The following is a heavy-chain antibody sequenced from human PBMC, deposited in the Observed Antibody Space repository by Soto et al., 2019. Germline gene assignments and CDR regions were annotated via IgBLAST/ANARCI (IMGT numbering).Heavy chain of an antibody. J-gene: IGHJ2*01. Sequence: ASVKVSCKASGYTFTNFGISWVRQAPGQGLEWMGWISAYNGNTNYAQNFQGRVTMTTDTSTSTAYMELSSLRSEDTAVYYCARDNGGNSGWYFDLWGRGTLVTVSS. V-gene: IGHV1-18*01. CDR1: GYTFTNFG. CDR3: ARDNGGNSGWYFDL. CDR2: ISAYNGNT. D-gene: IGHD2-21*02.